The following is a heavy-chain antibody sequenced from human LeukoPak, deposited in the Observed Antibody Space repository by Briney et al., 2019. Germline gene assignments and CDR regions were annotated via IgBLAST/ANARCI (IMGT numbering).Heavy chain of an antibody. Sequence: SVTVSRQASGGTFSRYAISWVRQAPGQGLEGMGGIIAIFGTANYLQKFQGRVTITTDESTSTAYMELSSLRSEDTAVYYCARAGYCSSTSCYPGGDYDYYMDVWGKGTTVTVSS. CDR3: ARAGYCSSTSCYPGGDYDYYMDV. CDR1: GGTFSRYA. CDR2: IIAIFGTA. J-gene: IGHJ6*03. D-gene: IGHD2-2*01. V-gene: IGHV1-69*05.